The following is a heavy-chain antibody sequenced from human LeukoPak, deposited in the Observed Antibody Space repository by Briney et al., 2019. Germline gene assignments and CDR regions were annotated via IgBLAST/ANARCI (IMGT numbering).Heavy chain of an antibody. CDR3: AKGTYSSSWHLYYFDY. V-gene: IGHV3-23*01. CDR1: GFTFSSYS. Sequence: GGSLRLSCAASGFTFSSYSMSWVRQAPGKGLEWVAVISGGGGSTYYADSVKGRFTISRDNYANTLSLQMNSLRAEDTAVYYCAKGTYSSSWHLYYFDYWGQGTLVTVSS. D-gene: IGHD6-13*01. J-gene: IGHJ4*02. CDR2: ISGGGGST.